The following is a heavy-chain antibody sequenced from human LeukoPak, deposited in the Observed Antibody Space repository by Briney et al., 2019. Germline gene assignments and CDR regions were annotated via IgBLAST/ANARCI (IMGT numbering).Heavy chain of an antibody. D-gene: IGHD6-19*01. Sequence: PGGSLRLSCAASGFTVSSNDMSWVRQAPGKGLEWVSIIYSGGSTYYADSVRGRFTISRDNSKNTLYLLMNSLRAEDTAVYYCATSGWWGYFDYWGQGTLVTVSS. CDR3: ATSGWWGYFDY. J-gene: IGHJ4*02. V-gene: IGHV3-66*01. CDR1: GFTVSSND. CDR2: IYSGGST.